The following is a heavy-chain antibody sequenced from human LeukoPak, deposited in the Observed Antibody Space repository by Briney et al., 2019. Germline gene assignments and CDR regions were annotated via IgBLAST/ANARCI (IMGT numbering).Heavy chain of an antibody. V-gene: IGHV3-23*01. CDR1: GFTFSSYA. J-gene: IGHJ6*02. CDR2: ISGSGGST. CDR3: AKDASGARYYYYYGMDV. D-gene: IGHD1-1*01. Sequence: GSLRLSCAASGFTFSSYAMSWVRQAPGKGLEWVSAISGSGGSTYYADSVKGRFTISRDNSKNTLYLQMNSLRAEDTAVYYCAKDASGARYYYYYGMDVWGQGTTVTVSS.